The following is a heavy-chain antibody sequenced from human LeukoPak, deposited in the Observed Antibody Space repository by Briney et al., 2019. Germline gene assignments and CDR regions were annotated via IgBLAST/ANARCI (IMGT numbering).Heavy chain of an antibody. D-gene: IGHD3-22*01. CDR3: ARAPYYYDSSGYYYRHFDY. CDR1: GGSISSSSYY. Sequence: SETLSLTCTVSGGSISSSSYYWGWIRQPPGKGLEWIGSIYYSGSTYYNPSLKSRVTISVDTSKNQFSLKLSSVTAADTAVYYCARAPYYYDSSGYYYRHFDYWGQGTLVTVSS. V-gene: IGHV4-39*07. CDR2: IYYSGST. J-gene: IGHJ4*02.